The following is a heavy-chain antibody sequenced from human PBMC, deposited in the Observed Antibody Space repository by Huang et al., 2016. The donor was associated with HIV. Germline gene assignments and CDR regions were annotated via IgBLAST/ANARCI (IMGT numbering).Heavy chain of an antibody. CDR3: ARQDFWRDPFDF. Sequence: QVQLQESGPGLVKPSETLFLTCTVSDDSLSSGNYYWSWIRQPPGKGLEWIGYIFYTGSTDYHPSLQSRVTVSMDTSKSLFSLNLRSVTAADSAVYYCARQDFWRDPFDFWGQGTLVTVSS. D-gene: IGHD3-3*01. CDR1: DDSLSSGNYY. V-gene: IGHV4-61*01. J-gene: IGHJ4*02. CDR2: IFYTGST.